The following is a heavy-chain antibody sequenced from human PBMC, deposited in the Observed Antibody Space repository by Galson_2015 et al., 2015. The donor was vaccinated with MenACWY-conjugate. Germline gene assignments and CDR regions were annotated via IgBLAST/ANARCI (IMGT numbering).Heavy chain of an antibody. CDR3: ARAYCTGTSCAGSFDP. D-gene: IGHD2-8*02. V-gene: IGHV3-74*01. J-gene: IGHJ5*02. Sequence: LRLSCAESGFPFRTYWLHWVRHAPGPGLVWVSRVNSDGRSTSYADSVKGRSSISSDNAKNTLYLQMNSLRAEDTAVYYFARAYCTGTSCAGSFDPWGQGTLVTFSS. CDR1: GFPFRTYW. CDR2: VNSDGRST.